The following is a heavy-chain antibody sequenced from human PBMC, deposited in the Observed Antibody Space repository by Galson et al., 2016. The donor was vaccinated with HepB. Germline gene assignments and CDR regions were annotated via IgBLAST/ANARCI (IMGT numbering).Heavy chain of an antibody. CDR3: ARLAAGTMAGDY. V-gene: IGHV1-18*01. CDR2: TSPYNGNT. D-gene: IGHD6-25*01. Sequence: SVKVSCKASGYSFTSYGFSWVRQAPGQGLEWMGWTSPYNGNTNYAQKLQGRVTMTTDTSTNTAYMELRSLRSDDTAVYFCARLAAGTMAGDYWGQGTLVTVSS. CDR1: GYSFTSYG. J-gene: IGHJ4*02.